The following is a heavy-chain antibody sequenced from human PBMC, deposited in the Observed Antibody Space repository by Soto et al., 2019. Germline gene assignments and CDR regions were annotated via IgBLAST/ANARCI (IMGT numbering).Heavy chain of an antibody. V-gene: IGHV1-69*13. D-gene: IGHD3-9*01. CDR1: GGTFSSYA. Sequence: GASVKVSCKASGGTFSSYAISWVRQAPGQGLEWMGGIIPIFGTANYAQKFQGRVTITADESTSTAYMELSSLRSEDTAVYYCARRREESVDVGLRYFDWLLPYYGMDVWGQGTTVTVSS. CDR2: IIPIFGTA. CDR3: ARRREESVDVGLRYFDWLLPYYGMDV. J-gene: IGHJ6*02.